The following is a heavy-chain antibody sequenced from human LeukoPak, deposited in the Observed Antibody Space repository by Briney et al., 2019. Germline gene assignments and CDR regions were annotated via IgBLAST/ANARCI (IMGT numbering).Heavy chain of an antibody. Sequence: PGGSLRLSCAASGFTFSSYGMHWVCQAPGKGLEWVAVISYDGSNKYYADSVKGRFTISRDNSKNTLYLQMNSLRAEDTAVYYCARGPGYSYGPYYYYYYMDVWGKGTTVTVSS. D-gene: IGHD5-18*01. CDR2: ISYDGSNK. CDR1: GFTFSSYG. CDR3: ARGPGYSYGPYYYYYYMDV. V-gene: IGHV3-30*03. J-gene: IGHJ6*03.